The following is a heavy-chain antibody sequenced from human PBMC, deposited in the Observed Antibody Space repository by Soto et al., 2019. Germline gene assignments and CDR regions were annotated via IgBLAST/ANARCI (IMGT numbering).Heavy chain of an antibody. Sequence: SVKVSCKASGGTFSSYAISWVRQAPGQGLEWMGGIIPIFGTANYAQKFQGRVTITADESTSTAYMELSSLRSEDTAVYYCARGIEVPAAIKSRYYYYGMDVWGQGTTVTV. J-gene: IGHJ6*02. D-gene: IGHD2-2*02. CDR1: GGTFSSYA. V-gene: IGHV1-69*13. CDR2: IIPIFGTA. CDR3: ARGIEVPAAIKSRYYYYGMDV.